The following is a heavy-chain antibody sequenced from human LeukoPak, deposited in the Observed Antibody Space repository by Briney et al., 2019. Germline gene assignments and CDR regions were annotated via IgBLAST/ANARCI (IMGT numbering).Heavy chain of an antibody. J-gene: IGHJ4*02. V-gene: IGHV1-8*01. CDR2: MNPNSGNT. D-gene: IGHD1-20*01. CDR1: GYTFTSYD. Sequence: ASVKVSCKASGYTFTSYDINWVRQATGQGLEWMVWMNPNSGNTGYAQKFQGRVTMTRNTSISTAYMELSSLRSEDTAVYYCVAQGYNWNAYESLGYFDYWGQGTLVTVSS. CDR3: VAQGYNWNAYESLGYFDY.